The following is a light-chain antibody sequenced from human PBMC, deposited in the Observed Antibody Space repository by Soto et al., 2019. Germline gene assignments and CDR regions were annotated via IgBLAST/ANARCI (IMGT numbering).Light chain of an antibody. Sequence: QSALTQPPSASGTPGQRVTISCSGSSSNVGGNPVNWYQHVPTTAPKLLIYTNTQRPSGVPDRFSGSKSGTSASLAISGLQSEDEADYYRASWDDSLNGPVFGTGTKVTVL. V-gene: IGLV1-44*01. CDR2: TNT. CDR3: ASWDDSLNGPV. J-gene: IGLJ1*01. CDR1: SSNVGGNP.